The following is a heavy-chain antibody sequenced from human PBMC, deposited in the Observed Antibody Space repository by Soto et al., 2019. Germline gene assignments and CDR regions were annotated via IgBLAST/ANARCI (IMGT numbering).Heavy chain of an antibody. V-gene: IGHV1-8*01. CDR3: ARETTSYGMDV. J-gene: IGHJ6*02. D-gene: IGHD1-1*01. CDR1: GYTFTSYD. Sequence: QVQLVQSGAEVKKPGASVKVSCKDSGYTFTSYDINWVRQATGQGLEWMGWMNPNSGNTGYAQKFQGRVPMTWNTSRSTAYMELSSLRSEDTAVYYCARETTSYGMDVWSQGTTVTVSS. CDR2: MNPNSGNT.